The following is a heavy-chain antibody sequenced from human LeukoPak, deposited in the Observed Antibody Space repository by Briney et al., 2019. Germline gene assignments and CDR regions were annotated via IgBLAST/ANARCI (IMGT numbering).Heavy chain of an antibody. CDR2: IRSKAYGGTT. Sequence: GGSLRLSCTGSGFTFCDYGMSWVRQAPGKGLEWVGFIRSKAYGGTTEYAASVKGRFTTSRDDSKSIAYLQMNSLKTEDTAVYYCSNSYCGGDSYSGGYFDYWGQGTLVTVSS. V-gene: IGHV3-49*04. D-gene: IGHD2-21*02. CDR1: GFTFCDYG. J-gene: IGHJ4*02. CDR3: SNSYCGGDSYSGGYFDY.